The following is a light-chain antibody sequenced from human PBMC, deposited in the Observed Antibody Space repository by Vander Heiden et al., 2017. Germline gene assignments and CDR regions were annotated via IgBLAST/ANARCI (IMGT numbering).Light chain of an antibody. Sequence: DIQMTQTPANLSASPGDRVTITCRASQTLDSWSAWYQQKPGKAPKLLIYKASTLHTGVPSRFSGSGSETEFLLTLSSLQPDDSATYFCLQYNNYPLTFGGGTKVE. J-gene: IGKJ4*01. CDR3: LQYNNYPLT. V-gene: IGKV1-5*03. CDR2: KAS. CDR1: QTLDSW.